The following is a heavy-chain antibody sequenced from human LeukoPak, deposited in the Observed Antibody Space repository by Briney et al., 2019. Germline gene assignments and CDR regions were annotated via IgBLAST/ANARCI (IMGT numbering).Heavy chain of an antibody. V-gene: IGHV1-69*01. CDR3: ASGSYDSSGSFDP. CDR2: IIPIFGTA. CDR1: GGTFSSYA. D-gene: IGHD3-22*01. Sequence: SVKVSCKASGGTFSSYAISWVRQAPGQGLEWMGGIIPIFGTANYAQKFQGRVTITADESTSTAYMELSSLRSEDTAVYYCASGSYDSSGSFDPWGQGTLATVSS. J-gene: IGHJ5*02.